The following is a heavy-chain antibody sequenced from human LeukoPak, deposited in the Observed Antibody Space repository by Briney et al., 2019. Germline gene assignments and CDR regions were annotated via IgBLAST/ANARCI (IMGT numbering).Heavy chain of an antibody. CDR1: GFTFSSYA. V-gene: IGHV3-23*01. J-gene: IGHJ4*02. CDR2: ISGSGDT. CDR3: EKPHYGSGSYYTDDY. D-gene: IGHD3-10*01. Sequence: GGSLRLSCAASGFTFSSYAMIWVRQALGKGLEWVSGISGSGDTYYAASVKGRFTISRDNSKNTLYLQMNSLRGDDTAVYYCEKPHYGSGSYYTDDYWGQGTLVTVSS.